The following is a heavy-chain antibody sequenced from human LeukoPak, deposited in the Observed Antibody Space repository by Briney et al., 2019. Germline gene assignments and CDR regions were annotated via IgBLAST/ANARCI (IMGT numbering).Heavy chain of an antibody. CDR3: ARYQNLIWLGELLSHAWAFDI. Sequence: SETLSLTCTVSGGSISSNNYYWSWIRQPPGREMEWIASINYGGTTYYHPSLKSRVTISLDTSKNQFYLRLTSVTAADTAVYYCARYQNLIWLGELLSHAWAFDIWGQGTMVTVSS. V-gene: IGHV4-39*07. D-gene: IGHD3-10*01. CDR2: INYGGTT. CDR1: GGSISSNNYY. J-gene: IGHJ3*02.